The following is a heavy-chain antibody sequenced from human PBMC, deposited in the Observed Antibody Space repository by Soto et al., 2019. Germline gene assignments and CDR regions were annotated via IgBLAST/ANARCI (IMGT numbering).Heavy chain of an antibody. CDR2: INHSGST. J-gene: IGHJ4*02. D-gene: IGHD6-19*01. Sequence: SANLSLTCAVYGGSFSGYYWSWIRQPPGKGLEWIGEINHSGSTNYNPSLKSRVTISVDTSKNQFSLKLSSVTAADTAVYYCARDHGSGWTEWGQGTLVTVS. V-gene: IGHV4-34*01. CDR3: ARDHGSGWTE. CDR1: GGSFSGYY.